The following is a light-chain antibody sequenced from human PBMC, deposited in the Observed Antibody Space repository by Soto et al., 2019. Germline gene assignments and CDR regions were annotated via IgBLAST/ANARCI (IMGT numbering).Light chain of an antibody. CDR1: QSVGSY. CDR2: DTS. Sequence: EIRLTQSPSTLSVSAGERATLTCRASQSVGSYLAWFQQTPGQAPRLLIYDTSNRATGIPARFSGSGSGTDCTLTISSLQTEDGAIYYCQQSIDWPPTFGQGTKVDIK. J-gene: IGKJ1*01. V-gene: IGKV3-11*01. CDR3: QQSIDWPPT.